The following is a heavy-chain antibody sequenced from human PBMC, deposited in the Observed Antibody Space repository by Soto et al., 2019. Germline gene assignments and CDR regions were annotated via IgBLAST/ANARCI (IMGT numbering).Heavy chain of an antibody. CDR2: IYHSGST. CDR3: ARRITMVRGASIWFDP. CDR1: SGSISSGGYS. Sequence: PLSITFAVSSGSISSGGYSWIWIRQPPGTGLVRSGYIYHSGSTYYNPSLKSRVTISVDRSKNQLSLKLSSVTAADTAVYYCARRITMVRGASIWFDPWGQGTLVTVSS. V-gene: IGHV4-30-2*01. D-gene: IGHD3-10*01. J-gene: IGHJ5*02.